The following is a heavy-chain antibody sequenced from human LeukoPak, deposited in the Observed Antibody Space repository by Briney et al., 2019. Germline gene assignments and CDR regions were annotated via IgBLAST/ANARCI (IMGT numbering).Heavy chain of an antibody. CDR2: IWYDGSIK. Sequence: RGALGVSCVASGFTFSTYAMHWVGPAPGKGLEGVAVIWYDGSIKYYADSVKGRFTISRDISKNTLYLQMNRLRPKDTGISYCARMPDAYDMWGQGTMATVSS. J-gene: IGHJ3*02. CDR3: ARMPDAYDM. V-gene: IGHV3-30-3*01. CDR1: GFTFSTYA. D-gene: IGHD2-2*01.